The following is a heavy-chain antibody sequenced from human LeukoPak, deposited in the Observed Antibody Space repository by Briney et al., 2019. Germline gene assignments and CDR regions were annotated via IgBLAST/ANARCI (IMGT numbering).Heavy chain of an antibody. D-gene: IGHD2-2*01. CDR2: ISSSGSTI. CDR3: ARLGVYCSSTSCYHAFDI. CDR1: GFTFSDYY. Sequence: PGGSLRLSCAASGFTFSDYYMSWIRQAPGKGLVWVSYISSSGSTIYYADSVKGRFTISRDNAKNSLYLQMNSLRAEDTAVYYCARLGVYCSSTSCYHAFDIWGQGTMVTVSS. V-gene: IGHV3-11*04. J-gene: IGHJ3*02.